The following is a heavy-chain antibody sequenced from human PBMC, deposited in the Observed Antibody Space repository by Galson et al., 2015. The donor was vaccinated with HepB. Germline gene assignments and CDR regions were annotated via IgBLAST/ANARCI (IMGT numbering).Heavy chain of an antibody. Sequence: SLRLSCAASGFTFSSYAMSWVRQAPGKGLEWVSAISGSGGTTYYADSVKGRFTISRDNSKNTLYLQMNSLRTEDTAVYYCAQGFLSRSGYYYGYWGQGTLVTVSS. CDR3: AQGFLSRSGYYYGY. CDR1: GFTFSSYA. V-gene: IGHV3-23*01. J-gene: IGHJ4*02. CDR2: ISGSGGTT. D-gene: IGHD3-22*01.